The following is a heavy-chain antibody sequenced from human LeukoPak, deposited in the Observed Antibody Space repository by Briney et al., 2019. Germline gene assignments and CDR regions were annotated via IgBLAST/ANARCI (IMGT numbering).Heavy chain of an antibody. V-gene: IGHV3-64D*09. CDR2: ISSNGGST. Sequence: PGGSLRLSCSASGFTFSNYTMHWVRQAPGKGLEYVSSISSNGGSTYSADSVKGRFTISRDNSKNTLYLQMSSLRAEDTAVYYCVKEIAGFDYWGQGTLVTVSS. CDR3: VKEIAGFDY. CDR1: GFTFSNYT. J-gene: IGHJ4*02. D-gene: IGHD2/OR15-2a*01.